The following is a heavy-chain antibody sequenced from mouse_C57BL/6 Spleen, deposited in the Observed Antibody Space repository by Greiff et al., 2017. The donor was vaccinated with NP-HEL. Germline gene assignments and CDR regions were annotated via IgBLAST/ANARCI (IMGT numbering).Heavy chain of an antibody. Sequence: QVQLQQSGAELVRPGTSVKVSCKASGYAFTNYLIEWVKQRPGQGLEWIGVINPGSGGTNYNEKFKGKATLTADKSSSTAYMQLSSLTSEDSAVYFCARWDYDGYQPFAYWGQGTLVTVSA. CDR2: INPGSGGT. CDR1: GYAFTNYL. J-gene: IGHJ3*01. D-gene: IGHD2-3*01. CDR3: ARWDYDGYQPFAY. V-gene: IGHV1-54*01.